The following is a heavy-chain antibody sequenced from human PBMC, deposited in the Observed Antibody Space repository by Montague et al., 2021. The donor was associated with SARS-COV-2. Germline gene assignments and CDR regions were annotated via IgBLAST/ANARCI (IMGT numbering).Heavy chain of an antibody. Sequence: SLRLSCAASGFTFSSYAMNWVRQAPGKGLEWVSVIYSGGSSTYYADSVKGRFTISRDNSKNTLYLQMNSLRAEDTAVYYRAKDVAIKHDFWSGYRYDAFDIWGQGTMVTVSS. CDR2: IYSGGSST. CDR1: GFTFSSYA. J-gene: IGHJ3*02. V-gene: IGHV3-23*03. CDR3: AKDVAIKHDFWSGYRYDAFDI. D-gene: IGHD3-3*01.